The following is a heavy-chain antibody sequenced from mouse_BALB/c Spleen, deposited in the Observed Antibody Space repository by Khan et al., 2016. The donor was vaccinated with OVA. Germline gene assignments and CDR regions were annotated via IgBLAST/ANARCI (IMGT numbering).Heavy chain of an antibody. J-gene: IGHJ2*01. V-gene: IGHV3-1*02. Sequence: EVELVESGPGLVKPSQSLSLSCTVTGYSITSGYGWNWLRKFPGNKLGWMGDITYSGSTNYNPSLKSRISITRDTSKNQFFLQLNSVTTEDTATYYCARTARIKYWGQGTTLTVSS. CDR3: ARTARIKY. CDR2: ITYSGST. CDR1: GYSITSGYG. D-gene: IGHD1-2*01.